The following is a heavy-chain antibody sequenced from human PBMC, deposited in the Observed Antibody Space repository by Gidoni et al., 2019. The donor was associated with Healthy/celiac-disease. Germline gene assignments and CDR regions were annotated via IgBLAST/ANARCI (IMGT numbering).Heavy chain of an antibody. CDR3: ARGYSYGRFDY. CDR2: INHSGST. D-gene: IGHD5-18*01. V-gene: IGHV4-34*01. Sequence: QVQLQQWGAGLLKPSETLSLTCAVYGGSFRGSYWSWIRQPPGKGLVGIGEINHSGSTNYNPSLKSRVTISVDTSKNQFSLKLSSVTAADTAVYYCARGYSYGRFDYWGQGTLVTVSS. J-gene: IGHJ4*02. CDR1: GGSFRGSY.